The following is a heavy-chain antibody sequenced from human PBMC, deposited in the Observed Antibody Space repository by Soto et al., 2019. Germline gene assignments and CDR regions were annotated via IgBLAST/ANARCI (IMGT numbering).Heavy chain of an antibody. V-gene: IGHV1-2*04. CDR1: GYTFTGYY. J-gene: IGHJ4*02. Sequence: QVQLVQSGAEVKKPGASVKVSCKASGYTFTGYYMHWVRQAPGQGLEWMGWINPNSGGTNYAQKFQGWVTMTRDTSLRTAYMGLGRVRSDDTAVYYCAREFRDYYYDSSAEECYFDYWGQGTLVTVSS. D-gene: IGHD3-22*01. CDR2: INPNSGGT. CDR3: AREFRDYYYDSSAEECYFDY.